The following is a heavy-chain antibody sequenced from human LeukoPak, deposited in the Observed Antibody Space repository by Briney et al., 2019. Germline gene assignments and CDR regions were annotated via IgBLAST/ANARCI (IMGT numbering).Heavy chain of an antibody. J-gene: IGHJ5*02. Sequence: GGSLRLSCTASGFTFDDYGMSWVRQAPGKGLEWVSGINRNGDSTGYGDPVKGRFTISRDNAKNSLYLQMNSLRAEDTALYHCARGPIGYGDYPTNWFDPWGQGTLVTVSS. CDR1: GFTFDDYG. V-gene: IGHV3-20*01. CDR2: INRNGDST. D-gene: IGHD4-17*01. CDR3: ARGPIGYGDYPTNWFDP.